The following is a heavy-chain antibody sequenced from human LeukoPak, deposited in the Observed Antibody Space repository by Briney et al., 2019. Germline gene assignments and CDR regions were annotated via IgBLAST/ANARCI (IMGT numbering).Heavy chain of an antibody. J-gene: IGHJ4*02. CDR2: IRTSGTT. D-gene: IGHD3-22*01. CDR1: GGSISSYY. V-gene: IGHV4-4*07. CDR3: ARQPTSGYDSSSYTDY. Sequence: PSETLSLTCTVSGGSISSYYWSWIRQPAGKGLESIGRIRTSGTTNFNPSLKSRVTMSVDTSKNQFSLNLISVTAADTAVYYCARQPTSGYDSSSYTDYWGQGTLVSVSS.